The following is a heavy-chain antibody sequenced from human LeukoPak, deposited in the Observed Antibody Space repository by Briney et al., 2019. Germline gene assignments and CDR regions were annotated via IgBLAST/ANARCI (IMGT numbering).Heavy chain of an antibody. CDR2: IGISSSII. Sequence: GGSLRLSCLGSEFTFSSYSMNWVRQAPGKGLEWVSHIGISSSIIDYADSVKGRFTISRDDAKNSLYLQMNSLRVEDTAVYYCARDSGYAFDFWGQGTLVTVSS. V-gene: IGHV3-48*01. CDR1: EFTFSSYS. D-gene: IGHD3-22*01. CDR3: ARDSGYAFDF. J-gene: IGHJ4*02.